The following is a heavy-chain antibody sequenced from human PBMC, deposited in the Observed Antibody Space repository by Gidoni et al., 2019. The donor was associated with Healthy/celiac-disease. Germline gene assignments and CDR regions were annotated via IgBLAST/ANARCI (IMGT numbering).Heavy chain of an antibody. CDR3: TRDGIAVAGTRYYYYYYGMDV. V-gene: IGHV3-49*03. D-gene: IGHD6-19*01. Sequence: EVQLVESGGGLVQPGRSLRLSCTASGFTFGDYAMSWFRQAPGKGLGWVGFIRSKAYGGTTEYAASVKGRFTISRDDSKSIAYLQMNSLKTEDTAVYYCTRDGIAVAGTRYYYYYYGMDVWGQGITVTVSS. J-gene: IGHJ6*02. CDR1: GFTFGDYA. CDR2: IRSKAYGGTT.